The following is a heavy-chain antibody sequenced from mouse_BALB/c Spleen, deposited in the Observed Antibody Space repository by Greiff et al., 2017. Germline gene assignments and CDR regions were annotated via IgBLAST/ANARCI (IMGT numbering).Heavy chain of an antibody. CDR2: ISSGGST. CDR3: ARGDYRYDDYYAMGY. J-gene: IGHJ4*01. D-gene: IGHD2-14*01. Sequence: EVKLVESGGGLVKPGGSLKLSCAASGFTFSSYAMSWVRQTPEKRLEWVASISSGGSTYYPDSVKGRFTISRDNARNILYLQMSSLRSEDTAMYYCARGDYRYDDYYAMGYWGQGTSVTVSS. V-gene: IGHV5-6-5*01. CDR1: GFTFSSYA.